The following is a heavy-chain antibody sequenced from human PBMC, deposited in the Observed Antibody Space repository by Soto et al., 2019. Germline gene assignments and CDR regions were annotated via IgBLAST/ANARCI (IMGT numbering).Heavy chain of an antibody. V-gene: IGHV1-69*13. D-gene: IGHD2-2*01. CDR3: ARPRGGDWGYCSSTSCPRYYYYYGMDV. CDR2: IIPIFGTA. CDR1: GGTFSSYA. J-gene: IGHJ6*02. Sequence: SVKVSCKASGGTFSSYAISWVRQAPGQGLEWMGGIIPIFGTANYAQKFQGRVTITADESTSTAYMELSSLRSEDTAVYYCARPRGGDWGYCSSTSCPRYYYYYGMDVWGQWTTVTVSS.